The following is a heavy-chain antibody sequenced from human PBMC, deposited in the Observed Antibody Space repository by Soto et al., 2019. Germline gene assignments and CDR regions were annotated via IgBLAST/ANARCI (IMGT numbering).Heavy chain of an antibody. CDR1: GYTFTSYG. Sequence: ASVKVSCKASGYTFTSYGISWVRQAPGQGLEWLGWISTYNGNTNYAQKLQGRVTMTTDTSTSTAYMELRSLRSDDTAVYYCARGRYDFWSGYYRVAAFDICAQGTMVTLSS. J-gene: IGHJ3*02. CDR3: ARGRYDFWSGYYRVAAFDI. CDR2: ISTYNGNT. D-gene: IGHD3-3*01. V-gene: IGHV1-18*04.